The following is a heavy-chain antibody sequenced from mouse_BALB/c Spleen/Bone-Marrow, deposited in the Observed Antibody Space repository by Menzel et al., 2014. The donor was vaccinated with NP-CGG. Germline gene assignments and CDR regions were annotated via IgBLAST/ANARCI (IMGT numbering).Heavy chain of an antibody. V-gene: IGHV4-1*02. J-gene: IGHJ2*01. CDR3: ARPDYYGYLNY. Sequence: EVKLMESGGGLVRPGGSLKLSCAASGFDFSRYWMGWVRQAPGKGLEWIGEINPDSRTINYSPSLKDKFIISRDNAKNTLYLRLNKVRSEDTALYYCARPDYYGYLNYWGQGTTLTVSS. D-gene: IGHD1-1*01. CDR1: GFDFSRYW. CDR2: INPDSRTI.